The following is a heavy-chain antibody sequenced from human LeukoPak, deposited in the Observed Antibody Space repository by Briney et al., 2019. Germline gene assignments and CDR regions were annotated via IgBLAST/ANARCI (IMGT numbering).Heavy chain of an antibody. CDR3: ARHAGGNTAAGKKPIDH. J-gene: IGHJ4*02. CDR1: GASFSTTSYY. D-gene: IGHD6-13*01. V-gene: IGHV4-39*01. CDR2: IDYSGST. Sequence: SETLSLTCTVSGASFSTTSYYWGWIRQPPGKGLEWIGSIDYSGSTYYNPSLRSRVTMSVDTSKNQFSLKLSSVTAADTAVYYWARHAGGNTAAGKKPIDHRGQGTLVTVSS.